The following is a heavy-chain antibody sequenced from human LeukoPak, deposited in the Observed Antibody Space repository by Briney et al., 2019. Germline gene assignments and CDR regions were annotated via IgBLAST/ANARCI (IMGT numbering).Heavy chain of an antibody. CDR1: GGSISSSRDY. CDR3: ARTTEGGYSYGYFYYYYMDV. V-gene: IGHV4-61*05. D-gene: IGHD5-18*01. J-gene: IGHJ6*03. CDR2: IYYSGST. Sequence: SETLSITCTVSGGSISSSRDYWAWLRQPPGKGLEWIANIYYSGSTNYNPSLKSRVTISVDMSKNQFSLKLRSVTAADTAVYYCARTTEGGYSYGYFYYYYMDVWGKGTTVTISS.